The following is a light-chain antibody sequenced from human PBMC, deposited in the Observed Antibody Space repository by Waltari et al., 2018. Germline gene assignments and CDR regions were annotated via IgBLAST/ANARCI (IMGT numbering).Light chain of an antibody. CDR2: EVI. CDR3: SSYAGSNNLV. V-gene: IGLV2-8*01. Sequence: QSALTQPPSASGPPGRSVPLSSTGTPRDVGGYNYVSWYQQQPGKAPKLMIYEVIKRPSGVPDRFSGSKSGSTASLTVSGLQAEDEADYYCSSYAGSNNLVFGGGTKLTVL. CDR1: PRDVGGYNY. J-gene: IGLJ2*01.